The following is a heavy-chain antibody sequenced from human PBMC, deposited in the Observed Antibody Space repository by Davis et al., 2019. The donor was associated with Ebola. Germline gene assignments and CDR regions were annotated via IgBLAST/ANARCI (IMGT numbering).Heavy chain of an antibody. J-gene: IGHJ6*02. V-gene: IGHV3-11*01. CDR3: ARVIRLLVDV. Sequence: GESLKISCAASGFTFSDYYMSWIRQAPGKGLEWVSYISSSGSTIYYADSVKGRFTISRDNAKNSLYLQMNSLRAEDTAVYYCARVIRLLVDVWGQGTTVTVSS. CDR1: GFTFSDYY. D-gene: IGHD5-12*01. CDR2: ISSSGSTI.